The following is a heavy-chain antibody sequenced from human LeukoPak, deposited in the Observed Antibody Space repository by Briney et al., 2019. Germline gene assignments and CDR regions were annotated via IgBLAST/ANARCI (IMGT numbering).Heavy chain of an antibody. CDR2: IKQDGSQE. CDR1: RFTLSTYW. V-gene: IGHV3-7*01. CDR3: ASNQEYYDSSGYYYRKYYFDY. D-gene: IGHD3-22*01. J-gene: IGHJ4*02. Sequence: GGSLRLSCAASRFTLSTYWMSWVRQAPGKGLEWVAHIKQDGSQEYYVDSVKGRFTISRDSAKNSLYLQMNSLRAEDTAVYYCASNQEYYDSSGYYYRKYYFDYWGQGTLVTVSS.